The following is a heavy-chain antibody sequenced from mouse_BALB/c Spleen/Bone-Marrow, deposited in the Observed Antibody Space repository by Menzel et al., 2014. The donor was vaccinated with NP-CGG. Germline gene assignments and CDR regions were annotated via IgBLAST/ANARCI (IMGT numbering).Heavy chain of an antibody. CDR3: ARGGYGSSYWFAY. J-gene: IGHJ3*01. V-gene: IGHV4-1*02. Sequence: VQLQQPGGGLVQPGGSLKLSCAASGFDFSRYWMSWVRQAPGKGLEWIGEINPDSSTINYTPSLKDKFIISRDNAKNTLYLQMSKVRSEDTALYYCARGGYGSSYWFAYWGQGTLVTVSA. D-gene: IGHD1-1*01. CDR2: INPDSSTI. CDR1: GFDFSRYW.